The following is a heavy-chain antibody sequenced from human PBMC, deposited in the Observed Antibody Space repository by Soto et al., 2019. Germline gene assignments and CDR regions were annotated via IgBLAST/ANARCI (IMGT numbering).Heavy chain of an antibody. CDR3: AKEAGGGTAMVTSYFDY. V-gene: IGHV3-23*01. Sequence: GGSLRLSCAASGFTFSSYSMNWVRQAPGKGLEWVSAISGSAVCTYYADSVKGRFTVSRDNSRSTLYLHMNSLRADDTAIYYCAKEAGGGTAMVTSYFDYWGQGTLVTVSS. CDR2: ISGSAVCT. J-gene: IGHJ4*02. D-gene: IGHD5-18*01. CDR1: GFTFSSYS.